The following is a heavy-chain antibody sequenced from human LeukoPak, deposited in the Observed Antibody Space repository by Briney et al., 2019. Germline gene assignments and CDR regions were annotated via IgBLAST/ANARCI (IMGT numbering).Heavy chain of an antibody. CDR1: GFTFDDYG. D-gene: IGHD3-3*01. Sequence: GGSLRLSCAASGFTFDDYGMSWVRQAPGKGLEWVSGINWNGGSTGYADSVKGRFTISRDNAKNSLYLQMSSLRAEDTALYYCAGDKYDFWSGYYTHDAFDIWGQGTMVTVSS. V-gene: IGHV3-20*04. J-gene: IGHJ3*02. CDR2: INWNGGST. CDR3: AGDKYDFWSGYYTHDAFDI.